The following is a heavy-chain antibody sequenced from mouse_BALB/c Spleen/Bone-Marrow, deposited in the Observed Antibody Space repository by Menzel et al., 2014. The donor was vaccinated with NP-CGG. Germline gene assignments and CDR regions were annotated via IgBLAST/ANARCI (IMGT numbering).Heavy chain of an antibody. Sequence: QVQLQQPGAELVKPGASVKMSCKASGYTFTSYNEYWVKQTPGQGLEWIGTIYPGNGDTSYNQKFKGKATLTADKSSSTAYMQLSSLTSEDSAVYYCARDYRYGYYAMDYWGQGTSVTVSS. CDR2: IYPGNGDT. CDR3: ARDYRYGYYAMDY. D-gene: IGHD2-14*01. J-gene: IGHJ4*01. CDR1: GYTFTSYN. V-gene: IGHV1-12*01.